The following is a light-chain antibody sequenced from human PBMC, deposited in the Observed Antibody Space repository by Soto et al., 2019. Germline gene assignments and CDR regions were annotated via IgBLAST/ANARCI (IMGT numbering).Light chain of an antibody. CDR1: QTVRSNY. CDR3: QQYTGSPPT. J-gene: IGKJ5*01. V-gene: IGKV3-20*01. Sequence: EIMLTQSPGTLSLSPGERATLSCRASQTVRSNYLAWCQQRPGQAPRLLIYDASTRAAGIPDRFSGSGSGTDFTLTITRLEPEDSAVYFCQQYTGSPPTFGQGTRVEIK. CDR2: DAS.